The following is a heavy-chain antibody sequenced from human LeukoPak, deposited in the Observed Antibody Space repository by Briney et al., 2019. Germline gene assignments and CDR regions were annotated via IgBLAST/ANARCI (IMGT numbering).Heavy chain of an antibody. CDR2: IKPDGTTT. V-gene: IGHV3-74*01. CDR1: GFTFSSYS. D-gene: IGHD3-16*01. CDR3: AREELGDYMDV. Sequence: PGGSLRLSCAASGFTFSSYSMHWVRQAPGKGLVWVSRIKPDGTTTNYADSVKGRFTISRDNAKNSLYLQMNSLRAEDTAVYYCAREELGDYMDVWGKGTTVTVSS. J-gene: IGHJ6*03.